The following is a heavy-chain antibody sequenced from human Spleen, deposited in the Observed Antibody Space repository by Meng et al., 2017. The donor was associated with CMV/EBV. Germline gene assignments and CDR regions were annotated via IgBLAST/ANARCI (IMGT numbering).Heavy chain of an antibody. CDR1: SYA. CDR3: ARGGAGGYDFWSGGMSWFDP. V-gene: IGHV1-69*05. J-gene: IGHJ5*02. CDR2: IIPIFGTA. Sequence: SYAIGWVRQAPGQGLEWMGGIIPIFGTANYAQKFQGRVTITTDESTSTAYMELSSLRSEDTAVYYCARGGAGGYDFWSGGMSWFDPWGQGTLVTVSS. D-gene: IGHD3-3*01.